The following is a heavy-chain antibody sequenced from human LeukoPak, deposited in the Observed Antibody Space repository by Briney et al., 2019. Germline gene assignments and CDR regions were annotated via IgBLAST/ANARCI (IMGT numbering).Heavy chain of an antibody. D-gene: IGHD6-6*01. CDR2: MNTNSGNT. CDR1: GYTFTIYD. CDR3: AREHSSSSLDY. Sequence: GASVTVSFTASGYTFTIYDINWVRQATGQGLEWMGWMNTNSGNTGYAQKFQGRVTITRNTSISTAYMELSSLRSEDTAVYYCAREHSSSSLDYWGQGTLVTVSS. J-gene: IGHJ4*02. V-gene: IGHV1-8*03.